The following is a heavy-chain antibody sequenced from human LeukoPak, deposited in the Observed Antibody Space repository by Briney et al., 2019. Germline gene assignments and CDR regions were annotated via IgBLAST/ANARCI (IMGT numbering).Heavy chain of an antibody. J-gene: IGHJ4*02. D-gene: IGHD3-10*01. V-gene: IGHV1-18*01. Sequence: ASVKVSCKASGYSFASFGINWVRQAPGQGLEWMGWIGAYNGDTNYAQNLQGRVSMTTDTFTSTAYMDLRSLRSDDTAVYYCARGGYYGSGSFPDYWGQGTLVTVSS. CDR1: GYSFASFG. CDR2: IGAYNGDT. CDR3: ARGGYYGSGSFPDY.